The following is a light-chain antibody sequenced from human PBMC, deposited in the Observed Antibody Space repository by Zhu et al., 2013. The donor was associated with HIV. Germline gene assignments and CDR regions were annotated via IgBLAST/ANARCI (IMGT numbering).Light chain of an antibody. CDR3: QHYSGSSQT. CDR1: QSISSW. V-gene: IGKV1-5*03. Sequence: DIQMTQSPSTLSASVGDRVTITCRASQSISSWLAWYQQKPGKAPKLLIYKASSLESGVPSRFSGSGSGTEFTLTISSLQPDDFATYYCQHYSGSSQTFGQGTKVEIK. J-gene: IGKJ1*01. CDR2: KAS.